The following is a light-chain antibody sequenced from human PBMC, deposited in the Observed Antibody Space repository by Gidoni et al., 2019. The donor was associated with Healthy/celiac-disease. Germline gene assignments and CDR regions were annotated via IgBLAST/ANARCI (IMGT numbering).Light chain of an antibody. Sequence: DIQVTQTPSSLSASVGDRVTITCRPSQSISSYLNWYQQKPGKAPKLLIYAASSLQSGVPSRFSCSGSGTDFTLTISSLQPEDFATYYCQQSYSTPTWTFXQXTKVEIK. CDR1: QSISSY. J-gene: IGKJ1*01. V-gene: IGKV1-39*01. CDR3: QQSYSTPTWT. CDR2: AAS.